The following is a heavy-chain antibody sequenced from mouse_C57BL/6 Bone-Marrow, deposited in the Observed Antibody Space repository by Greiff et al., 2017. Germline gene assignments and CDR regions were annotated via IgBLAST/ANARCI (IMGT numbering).Heavy chain of an antibody. D-gene: IGHD2-3*01. CDR2: IHPNSGST. V-gene: IGHV1-64*01. Sequence: VKLQQPGAELVKPGASVKLSCTASGYTFTSYWMHWVKQRPGQGLEWIGMIHPNSGSTNYNEKFKSKATLTVDKSSSTAYMQLSSLTSEDSAVYYCARGWLLRFDYWGQGTTLTVSS. CDR1: GYTFTSYW. J-gene: IGHJ2*01. CDR3: ARGWLLRFDY.